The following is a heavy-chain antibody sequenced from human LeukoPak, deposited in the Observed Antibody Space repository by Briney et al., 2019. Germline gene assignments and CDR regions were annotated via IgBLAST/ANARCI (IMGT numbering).Heavy chain of an antibody. V-gene: IGHV4-59*01. CDR3: VRSPQLDP. CDR1: GGSISSYY. J-gene: IGHJ5*02. CDR2: IQNSVTSY. Sequence: SETLSLTCTVSGGSISSYYWSWVRQPPGTGLEWIGYIQNSVTSYTDNPSLKSRVTILVDTSKNQFSLKVTSVTAADTAVYYCVRSPQLDPWGQGTLVTVSS.